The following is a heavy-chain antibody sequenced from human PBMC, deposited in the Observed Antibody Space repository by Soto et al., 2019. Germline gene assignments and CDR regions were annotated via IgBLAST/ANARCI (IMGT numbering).Heavy chain of an antibody. D-gene: IGHD5-18*01. CDR1: GGTFSSYA. Sequence: QVQLVQSGAEVKKPGSSVKVSCKASGGTFSSYAISWVRQAPGQGLEWMGGIIPIFGTANYAQKFQGRVTITADEATSTAYMELSSLRSEDTAVYYCAREGTLGGYSSPSGYWGQGTLVTVSS. CDR3: AREGTLGGYSSPSGY. CDR2: IIPIFGTA. V-gene: IGHV1-69*12. J-gene: IGHJ4*02.